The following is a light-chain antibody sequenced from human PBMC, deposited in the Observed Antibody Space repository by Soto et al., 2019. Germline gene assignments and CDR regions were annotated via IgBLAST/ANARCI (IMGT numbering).Light chain of an antibody. V-gene: IGLV2-14*03. Sequence: QSVLTQPASVSGSPGQSITMSCTGTSSDVGAYNYVSWYQQHPGKAPKLLIYDVTYRPSGVSNRFSGFKSGNTASLTISGLQPVDEAYYYCSSYTSSISLVFGAGTKLTVL. J-gene: IGLJ3*02. CDR3: SSYTSSISLV. CDR2: DVT. CDR1: SSDVGAYNY.